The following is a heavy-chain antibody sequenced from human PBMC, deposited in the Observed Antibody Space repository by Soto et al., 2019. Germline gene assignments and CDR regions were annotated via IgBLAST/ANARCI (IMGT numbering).Heavy chain of an antibody. J-gene: IGHJ5*02. V-gene: IGHV1-3*01. CDR1: GYTFTSYA. Sequence: EASVKVSCKASGYTFTSYAMHWVRQAPGQRLEWMGWINAGNGNTKYSQKFQGRVTITRDTSASTAYMELSSLRSDDTAVYYCASSSGWYRGWFDPWGQGTLVTVSS. CDR3: ASSSGWYRGWFDP. D-gene: IGHD6-19*01. CDR2: INAGNGNT.